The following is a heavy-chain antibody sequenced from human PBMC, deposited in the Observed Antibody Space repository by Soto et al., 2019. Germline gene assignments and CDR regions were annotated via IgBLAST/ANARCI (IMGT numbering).Heavy chain of an antibody. J-gene: IGHJ5*02. CDR3: ARGLYYDFWSGYGYNWFDP. Sequence: QVQLVQSGAEVKKPGASVKVSCKASGYTFPSYDINWLRQATGQGLEWMGWMNPNSGNTGYAQKFQGRVTMTRNTSISTAYMELSSLRSEDTAVYYCARGLYYDFWSGYGYNWFDPWGQGTLVTVSS. CDR2: MNPNSGNT. D-gene: IGHD3-3*01. V-gene: IGHV1-8*01. CDR1: GYTFPSYD.